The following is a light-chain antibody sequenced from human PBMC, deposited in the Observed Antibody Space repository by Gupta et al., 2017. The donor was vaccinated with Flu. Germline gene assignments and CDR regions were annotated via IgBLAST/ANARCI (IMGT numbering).Light chain of an antibody. V-gene: IGKV1-33*01. CDR1: QDISNY. CDR3: QQEDNLPVT. CDR2: DAS. Sequence: DIQMTQSPSSLSASVGDRVTITCQASQDISNYLNWYQQKPGKAPKLLIYDASNLETGVPSRFSGSGCGTDFTFTISSLQPEDIATYYCQQEDNLPVTFGHGTKVDIK. J-gene: IGKJ3*01.